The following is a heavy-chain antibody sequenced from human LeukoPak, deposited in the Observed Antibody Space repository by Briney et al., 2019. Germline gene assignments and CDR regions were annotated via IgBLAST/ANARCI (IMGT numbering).Heavy chain of an antibody. Sequence: PGRSLRLSCAASGFTFGDYAMGWVRQAAGKGLEWVGFIRTKTYGGTTEYAASVKGRFTISRDDSKSIAYLQMNSLKTEDTAVYYCTRLSHYGKYFDYWGQGTLVTVSS. J-gene: IGHJ4*02. CDR1: GFTFGDYA. CDR3: TRLSHYGKYFDY. V-gene: IGHV3-49*04. CDR2: IRTKTYGGTT. D-gene: IGHD4-17*01.